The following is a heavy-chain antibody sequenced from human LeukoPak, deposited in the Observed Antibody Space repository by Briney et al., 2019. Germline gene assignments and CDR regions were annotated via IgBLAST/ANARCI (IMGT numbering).Heavy chain of an antibody. CDR3: ARGSTYYDFWSGYYTGNYFDY. CDR1: GYTFTRYD. D-gene: IGHD3-3*01. Sequence: GASVKVSCKASGYTFTRYDINWVRQATGQGLEWMGWMNPNSGNTGYAQKFQGRVTITRNTSISTAYTELSSLRSEDTAVYYCARGSTYYDFWSGYYTGNYFDYWGQGTLVTVSS. V-gene: IGHV1-8*03. J-gene: IGHJ4*02. CDR2: MNPNSGNT.